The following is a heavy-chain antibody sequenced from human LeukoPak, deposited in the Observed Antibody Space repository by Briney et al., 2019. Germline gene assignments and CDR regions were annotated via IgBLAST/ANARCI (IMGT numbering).Heavy chain of an antibody. CDR1: GDTFTGYY. V-gene: IGHV1-2*02. D-gene: IGHD4-23*01. Sequence: ASVKVSCKASGDTFTGYYMHWVRWARGQGREGMGWNNPNSGGTNYAQKFQGRVTMTRDTSLSTAYMELSSVRSADKAVYYCARDLFYGANSADYWGPGTLVTVSS. CDR3: ARDLFYGANSADY. CDR2: NNPNSGGT. J-gene: IGHJ4*02.